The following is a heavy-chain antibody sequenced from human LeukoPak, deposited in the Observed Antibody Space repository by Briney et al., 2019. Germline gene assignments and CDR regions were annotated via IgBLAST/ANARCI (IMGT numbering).Heavy chain of an antibody. V-gene: IGHV3-30*02. CDR2: IWYDGSNK. CDR1: GFTFSSYG. Sequence: GGSLRLSCAASGFTFSSYGMHWVRQAPGKGLEWVAVIWYDGSNKYYADSVKGRFTISRDNSENTLYLQMSSLRAEDTAVYYCAKQYGDYGGDAFHIWGLGTMVTVSS. J-gene: IGHJ3*02. D-gene: IGHD4-17*01. CDR3: AKQYGDYGGDAFHI.